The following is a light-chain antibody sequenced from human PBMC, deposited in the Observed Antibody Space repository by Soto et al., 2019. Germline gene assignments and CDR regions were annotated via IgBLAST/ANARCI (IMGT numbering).Light chain of an antibody. CDR3: QQHNSWPWT. Sequence: EIVMTQSPATLSVSPGERATLSCRASQRVSSNLAWYQQKPGQAPRLLIYGASTRATGISARFSGSGSGTEFTLTISSLQSEDFAVYYCQQHNSWPWTFGQGTKVEIK. V-gene: IGKV3-15*01. CDR2: GAS. CDR1: QRVSSN. J-gene: IGKJ1*01.